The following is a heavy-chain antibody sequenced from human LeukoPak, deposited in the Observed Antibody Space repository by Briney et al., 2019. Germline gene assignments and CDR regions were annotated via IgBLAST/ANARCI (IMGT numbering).Heavy chain of an antibody. CDR1: FGSIRDYY. J-gene: IGHJ4*02. CDR2: IYNSGTT. CDR3: ARGKKYPGVFDY. V-gene: IGHV4-59*01. D-gene: IGHD2/OR15-2a*01. Sequence: SETLSLTCSVSFGSIRDYYWSWIRQPPGKGLEWIGYIYNSGTTNYNPSLKGQVTISVDTSKNQFSLKLSSVTAADTAVYYCARGKKYPGVFDYWGQGTRVTVSS.